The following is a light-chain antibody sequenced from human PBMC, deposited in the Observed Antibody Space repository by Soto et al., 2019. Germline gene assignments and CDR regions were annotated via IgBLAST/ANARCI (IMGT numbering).Light chain of an antibody. CDR2: LNSDGSH. CDR3: QTWGSGIVV. Sequence: QPLLTQSPSASASLGASVKLTYTLSSGHSNYAIAWHQQQSEKGPRYLMKLNSDGSHSKGDGIPDRFSGSSSGAERYLTISSLQSEDEADYYCQTWGSGIVVFGGGTKVTVL. V-gene: IGLV4-69*01. J-gene: IGLJ2*01. CDR1: SGHSNYA.